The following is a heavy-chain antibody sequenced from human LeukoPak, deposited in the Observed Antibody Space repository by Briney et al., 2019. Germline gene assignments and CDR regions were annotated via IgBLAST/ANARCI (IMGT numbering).Heavy chain of an antibody. V-gene: IGHV1-18*04. CDR2: ISTYNGNT. J-gene: IGHJ4*02. CDR3: ARVSQPYDILTGNSHRLLDY. CDR1: GYTFTSYY. Sequence: ASVKVSCKASGYTFTSYYMHWVRQAPGQGLEWVGWISTYNGNTNYAQKLQGRVTMTIDTSTSTAYMEVRSLRSDDTAAYYCARVSQPYDILTGNSHRLLDYWGQGTLVTVSS. D-gene: IGHD3-9*01.